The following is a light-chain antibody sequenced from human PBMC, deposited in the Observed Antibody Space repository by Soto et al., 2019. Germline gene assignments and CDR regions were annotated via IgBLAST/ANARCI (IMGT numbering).Light chain of an antibody. CDR2: RAS. CDR3: QQYNNWPPAT. Sequence: IGMTQSPATLSVSPGERATLSCRASQSVSSKLAWYQQKPGQAPRLLIYRASTRATDIPARFSGSGSGTEFTLTISSLQSEDFAVYYCQQYNNWPPATFGQGTKVDIK. J-gene: IGKJ1*01. CDR1: QSVSSK. V-gene: IGKV3-15*01.